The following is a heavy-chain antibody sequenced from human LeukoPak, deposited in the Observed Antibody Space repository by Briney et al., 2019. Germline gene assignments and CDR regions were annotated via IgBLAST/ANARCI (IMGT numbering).Heavy chain of an antibody. V-gene: IGHV3-23*01. Sequence: GGSLRLSCAASGFTFRNYAMTWVRQAPGKGLEWVSAMSGSGAGAYYADSVKGRFIISRDNSEQTLYLQMNSLRAEDTAVYYCAKTFYYDSSGYWDDWGQGTLVTVSS. J-gene: IGHJ4*02. CDR1: GFTFRNYA. CDR2: MSGSGAGA. D-gene: IGHD3-22*01. CDR3: AKTFYYDSSGYWDD.